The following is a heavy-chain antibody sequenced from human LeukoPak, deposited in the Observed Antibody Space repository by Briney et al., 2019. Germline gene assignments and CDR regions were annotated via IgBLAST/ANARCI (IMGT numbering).Heavy chain of an antibody. D-gene: IGHD2-15*01. V-gene: IGHV3-21*01. CDR1: GFTFSSYS. CDR2: ISSRSSYI. Sequence: GGSLRLSCAASGFTFSSYSMNWVRQAPGKGLEWVSYISSRSSYIYYADSVKGRFTISRDNAKNSLYLQMNSLRAEDTAVYYCARKRGIVVAVAATTAGSIDYWGQGTLVTVSS. CDR3: ARKRGIVVAVAATTAGSIDY. J-gene: IGHJ4*02.